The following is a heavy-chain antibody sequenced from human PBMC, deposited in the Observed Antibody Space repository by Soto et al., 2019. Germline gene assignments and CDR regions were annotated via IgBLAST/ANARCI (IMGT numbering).Heavy chain of an antibody. D-gene: IGHD2-2*01. CDR1: GGTFNSDL. Sequence: QVQLVQSGAEVKNPGSSVKVSCKTSGGTFNSDLIDWVRQAPGQGLEWMGGIIPAFGTAKYAQKFQGRVTITADKSTTTAYMELRTLTSEDTAVYYCARGLDQPPVGLYFDTWGQGTLVTVSS. J-gene: IGHJ4*02. CDR2: IIPAFGTA. V-gene: IGHV1-69*06. CDR3: ARGLDQPPVGLYFDT.